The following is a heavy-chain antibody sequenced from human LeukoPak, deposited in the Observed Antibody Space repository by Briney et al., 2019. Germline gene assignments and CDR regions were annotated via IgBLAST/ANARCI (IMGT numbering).Heavy chain of an antibody. CDR1: GFTFSSYS. J-gene: IGHJ4*02. Sequence: GGSLRLSCAASGFTFSSYSMNWVRQAPGKGLERVSYISSGSSTMYYADSVKGRFTISRDNAKNSLYLQMNSLRAEDTAVYYCASWPYSSSWYGHVYWGQGTLVTVSS. CDR2: ISSGSSTM. D-gene: IGHD6-13*01. V-gene: IGHV3-48*01. CDR3: ASWPYSSSWYGHVY.